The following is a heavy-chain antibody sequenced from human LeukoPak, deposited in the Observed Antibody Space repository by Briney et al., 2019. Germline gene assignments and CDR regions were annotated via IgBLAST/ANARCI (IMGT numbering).Heavy chain of an antibody. CDR1: GGSISSYY. Sequence: SETLSLTCAVSGGSISSYYWSWIRQPAGKGLEWIGRIYTSGSTNYNPSLKSRVTMSVDTSKNQFSLKLSSVTAADTAVYYCARDYLGSPYYYYMDVWGKGTTVTISS. CDR2: IYTSGST. D-gene: IGHD2-2*03. J-gene: IGHJ6*03. V-gene: IGHV4-4*07. CDR3: ARDYLGSPYYYYMDV.